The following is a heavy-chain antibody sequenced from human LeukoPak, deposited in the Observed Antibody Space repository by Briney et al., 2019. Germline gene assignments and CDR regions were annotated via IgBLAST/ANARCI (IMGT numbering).Heavy chain of an antibody. Sequence: ASVKVSCKASGYTFTSYGISWVRQAPGQGLEWMGRIIPILGIANYAQKFQGRVTITADKSTSTAYMELSSLRSEDTAVYYCARDNSGVCGGDCFYYYYYGMDVWGQGTTVTVSS. CDR1: GYTFTSYG. J-gene: IGHJ6*02. D-gene: IGHD2-21*02. CDR2: IIPILGIA. V-gene: IGHV1-69*04. CDR3: ARDNSGVCGGDCFYYYYYGMDV.